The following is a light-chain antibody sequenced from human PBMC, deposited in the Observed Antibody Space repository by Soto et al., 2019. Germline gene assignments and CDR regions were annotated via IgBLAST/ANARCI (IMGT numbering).Light chain of an antibody. V-gene: IGLV1-44*01. Sequence: QSVLTQSPSASGTPGQRVSISCSGSTSNIGTNTVSWYEHLPGTAPRLLIYGNNQRPSGVPDRFSGSKSGTSASLAISGLQSEDEAHYYCATWDDSLDVHVFGTGTKLTVL. CDR2: GNN. J-gene: IGLJ1*01. CDR3: ATWDDSLDVHV. CDR1: TSNIGTNT.